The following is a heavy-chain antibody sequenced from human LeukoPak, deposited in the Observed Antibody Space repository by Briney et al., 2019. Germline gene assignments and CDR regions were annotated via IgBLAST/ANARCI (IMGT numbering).Heavy chain of an antibody. CDR1: VYTFTSYG. CDR2: ISVYNGNT. J-gene: IGHJ4*02. D-gene: IGHD6-19*01. Sequence: ASVTVSYMSSVYTFTSYGICWVRQAPGQGREGMGWISVYNGNTHYPQKLQGRDTITTDTSTRTDYMELKNLRSDDTPGFLLARPRVEWLGIDYWGQGTLVGDCS. CDR3: ARPRVEWLGIDY. V-gene: IGHV1-18*01.